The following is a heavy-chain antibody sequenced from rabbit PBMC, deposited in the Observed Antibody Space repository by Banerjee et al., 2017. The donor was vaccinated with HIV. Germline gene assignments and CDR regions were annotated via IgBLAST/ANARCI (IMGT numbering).Heavy chain of an antibody. J-gene: IGHJ4*01. D-gene: IGHD8-1*01. CDR1: EFDLSSYG. CDR3: ARGLGGAAGNGYGL. V-gene: IGHV1S7*01. Sequence: QLKESGGGLVQPGGSLKLSCKASEFDLSSYGMSWVRQAPGKGLEWIGFIDPVFGSTYYASWVNGRFTISSHNAQNTLYLQLNSLTAADTATYFCARGLGGAAGNGYGLWGPGTLVTVS. CDR2: IDPVFGST.